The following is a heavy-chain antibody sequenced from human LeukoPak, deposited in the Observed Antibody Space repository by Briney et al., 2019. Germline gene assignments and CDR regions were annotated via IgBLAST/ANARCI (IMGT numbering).Heavy chain of an antibody. CDR2: IVVGSGNT. D-gene: IGHD3-22*01. Sequence: SVKVSCKASGFTFTSSAVQWARQARGQRLEWIGWIVVGSGNTNYAQKFQERVTITRDMSTSLVYMELSSLRSEDTAVYYCAAEAAYYYDSRDAFDVGGQGTMVTVSS. CDR3: AAEAAYYYDSRDAFDV. CDR1: GFTFTSSA. V-gene: IGHV1-58*01. J-gene: IGHJ3*01.